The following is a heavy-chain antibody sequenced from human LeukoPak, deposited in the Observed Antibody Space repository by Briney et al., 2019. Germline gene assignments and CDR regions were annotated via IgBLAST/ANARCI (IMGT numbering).Heavy chain of an antibody. CDR1: GGTFITNA. V-gene: IGHV1-69*13. J-gene: IGHJ4*02. D-gene: IGHD6-13*01. CDR2: IIPIFGTT. CDR3: AAAGTFEYFDY. Sequence: SVKISCKASGGTFITNAISWVRQAPGQRLEWMGGIIPIFGTTNFAQKFQGRVTITADESTSTAYMELSSLRSDDTAVYYCAAAGTFEYFDYWGQGTLVTVSS.